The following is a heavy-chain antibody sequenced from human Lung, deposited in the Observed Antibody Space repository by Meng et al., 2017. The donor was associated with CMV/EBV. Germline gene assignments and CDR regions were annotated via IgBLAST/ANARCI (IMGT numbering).Heavy chain of an antibody. CDR3: ARGEWQQLVEYFFDY. CDR2: IKQDGSEI. J-gene: IGHJ4*02. V-gene: IGHV3-7*01. CDR1: GFTFSSYW. D-gene: IGHD6-13*01. Sequence: GEXXKISCAASGFTFSSYWMSWVRQAPGKGLEWVANIKQDGSEIYFVDSVKGRFTISRDNAKNSLYLQMNSLRAEDTAVYYCARGEWQQLVEYFFDYWGQGTLVTVSS.